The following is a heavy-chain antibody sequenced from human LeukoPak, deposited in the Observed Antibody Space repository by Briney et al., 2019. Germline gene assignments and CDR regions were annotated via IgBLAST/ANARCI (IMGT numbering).Heavy chain of an antibody. CDR1: GFTFSSYS. D-gene: IGHD3-10*01. J-gene: IGHJ4*02. V-gene: IGHV3-48*02. CDR2: ISSSSSTI. CDR3: ARTTTPHYYGSGSYALGY. Sequence: GGSLRLSCAASGFTFSSYSMSWVRQAPGKGLEWVSYISSSSSTIYYADSVKGRFTISRDNAKNSLYLQVNSLRDEDAAVYYCARTTTPHYYGSGSYALGYWGQGTLVTVPS.